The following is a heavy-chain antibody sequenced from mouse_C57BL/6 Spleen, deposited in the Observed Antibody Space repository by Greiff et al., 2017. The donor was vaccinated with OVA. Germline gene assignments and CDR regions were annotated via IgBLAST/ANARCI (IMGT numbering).Heavy chain of an antibody. D-gene: IGHD1-1*01. CDR1: GYTFTSYG. Sequence: QVQLKESGAELARPGASVKLSCKASGYTFTSYGISWVKQRTGQGLEWIGEIYPRSGNTYYNEKFKGKATLTADKSSSTAYMELRSLTSEDSAVYFCARRPFITTYYFDYWGQGTTLTVSS. V-gene: IGHV1-81*01. CDR2: IYPRSGNT. CDR3: ARRPFITTYYFDY. J-gene: IGHJ2*01.